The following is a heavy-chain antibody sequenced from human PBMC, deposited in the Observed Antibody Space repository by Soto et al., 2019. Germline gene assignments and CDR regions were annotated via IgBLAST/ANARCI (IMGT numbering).Heavy chain of an antibody. J-gene: IGHJ6*02. V-gene: IGHV3-23*01. CDR1: GFTFSSYA. CDR2: VSAGGDMT. Sequence: DVQLLESGGHLVQPGGSLRLSCAASGFTFSSYAMSWVRQAPGKGLEWVSSVSAGGDMTYYSDSVKGRFTISRDNSNNALFLQMNSLRIEDTALYYCARGARGGSGSPASYYYSGLDVWGQGTTVTVS. CDR3: ARGARGGSGSPASYYYSGLDV. D-gene: IGHD3-10*01.